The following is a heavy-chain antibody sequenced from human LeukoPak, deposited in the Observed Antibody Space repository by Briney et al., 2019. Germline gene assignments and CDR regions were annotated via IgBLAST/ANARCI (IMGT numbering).Heavy chain of an antibody. D-gene: IGHD3-22*01. J-gene: IGHJ4*02. CDR3: ARVHYYDSSGYSH. CDR1: GFTFSSYN. CDR2: ISSTSSYI. Sequence: GGSRRLSCAASGFTFSSYNMNWVRQAPGKGLEWVSSISSTSSYIYYADSVKGRFTISRDNAKNSLYLQMNSLRAEDTAVYYCARVHYYDSSGYSHWGQGTLVTVSS. V-gene: IGHV3-21*01.